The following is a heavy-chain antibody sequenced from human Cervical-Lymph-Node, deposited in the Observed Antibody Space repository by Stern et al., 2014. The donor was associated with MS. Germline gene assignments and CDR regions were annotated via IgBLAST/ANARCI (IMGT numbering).Heavy chain of an antibody. J-gene: IGHJ4*02. V-gene: IGHV5-51*03. CDR2: IYPGDSET. CDR3: ARRGHGYMGIDY. Sequence: EVQLVESGAEVKKPGESLRISCEVSGYKFTNNWIGWVRQMPGKGLEWMGSIYPGDSETRYSPSFQGQVTILVDKSNTTAYLQWSSLKASDTALYYCARRGHGYMGIDYWGQGTPVTVSS. CDR1: GYKFTNNW. D-gene: IGHD5-24*01.